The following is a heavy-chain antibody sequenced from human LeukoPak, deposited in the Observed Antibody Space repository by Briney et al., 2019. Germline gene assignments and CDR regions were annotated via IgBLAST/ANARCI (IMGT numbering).Heavy chain of an antibody. D-gene: IGHD1-1*01. Sequence: ASVKVSCKASGYTFTGYYMHWVRQAPGQGLEWMGWINPNSGGTNYAQKFQGRVTMTRDMSISTAYMELSRLRSDDTAVYYCARVSPGTTDYFDYWGQGTLVTVSS. CDR2: INPNSGGT. V-gene: IGHV1-2*02. CDR3: ARVSPGTTDYFDY. CDR1: GYTFTGYY. J-gene: IGHJ4*02.